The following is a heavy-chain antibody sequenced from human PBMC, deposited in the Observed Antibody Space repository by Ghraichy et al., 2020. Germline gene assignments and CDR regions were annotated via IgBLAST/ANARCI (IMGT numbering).Heavy chain of an antibody. V-gene: IGHV3-66*01. CDR1: GFIVSGNY. Sequence: GGSLRLSCAASGFIVSGNYMSWVRQAPGKGLEWVSVIYSGGGTYYADSVKGRFTISRDNSKNTLYLQMNSRRVEDTAVYYCARDRPVDYWGQGTLVTVSS. CDR2: IYSGGGT. CDR3: ARDRPVDY. J-gene: IGHJ4*02.